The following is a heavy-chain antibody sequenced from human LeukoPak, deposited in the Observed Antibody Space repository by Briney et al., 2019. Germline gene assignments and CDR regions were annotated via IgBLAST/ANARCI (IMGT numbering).Heavy chain of an antibody. D-gene: IGHD4-11*01. CDR2: ISGSGGST. Sequence: GGSLRLSCAASGFTFSSYAMSWVRQAPGKGLEWVSAISGSGGSTYYADSVKGQFTISRDNSKNTLYLQMNSLRAEDTAVYYCAKHSNPHIYYYYYMDVWGKGTTVTVSS. CDR3: AKHSNPHIYYYYYMDV. CDR1: GFTFSSYA. J-gene: IGHJ6*03. V-gene: IGHV3-23*01.